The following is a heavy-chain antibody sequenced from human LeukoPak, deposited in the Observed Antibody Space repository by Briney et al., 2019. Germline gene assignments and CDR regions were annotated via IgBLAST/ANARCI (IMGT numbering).Heavy chain of an antibody. CDR3: AGGVYGDYSITLFDF. D-gene: IGHD4-17*01. Sequence: GDSLKVSCKAAGYTFTSYYMHWVRQAPGQGVEGRGVIDPSGGSTGYAQKFPGRVTMTRDTSPSTIYMERSSPRSEDTTVHCGAGGVYGDYSITLFDFWGRGPVDSVSS. CDR2: IDPSGGST. CDR1: GYTFTSYY. V-gene: IGHV1-46*01. J-gene: IGHJ4*02.